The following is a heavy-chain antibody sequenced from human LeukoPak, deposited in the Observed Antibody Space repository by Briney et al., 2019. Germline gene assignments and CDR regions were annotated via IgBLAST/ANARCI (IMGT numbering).Heavy chain of an antibody. J-gene: IGHJ4*02. CDR3: ARVGRGYSYGPFDS. CDR1: GFTFSSYS. CDR2: IYYSGST. V-gene: IGHV4-59*01. D-gene: IGHD5-18*01. Sequence: GSLRLSCAASGFTFSSYSMNWIRRPPGKGLEWIGYIYYSGSTNYNPSLKSRVTISVDTSKNQFSLKLNSVTAADTAVYYCARVGRGYSYGPFDSWGQGTLVTVSS.